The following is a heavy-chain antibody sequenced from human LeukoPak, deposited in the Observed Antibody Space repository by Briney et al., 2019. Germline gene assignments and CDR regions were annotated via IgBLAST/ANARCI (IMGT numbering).Heavy chain of an antibody. CDR2: VYQSGAT. CDR3: ARVATYYYCSMTYYFFEY. D-gene: IGHD3-10*01. Sequence: SETLSLTCTVSGYSISSDYYWGWIRQPPGKVLEWIGSVYQSGATYYTPSLKSRFTVSVDTSKNQLSLKLSSVTAEDTAVYYCARVATYYYCSMTYYFFEYWGQGTLVTVSS. CDR1: GYSISSDYY. V-gene: IGHV4-38-2*02. J-gene: IGHJ4*02.